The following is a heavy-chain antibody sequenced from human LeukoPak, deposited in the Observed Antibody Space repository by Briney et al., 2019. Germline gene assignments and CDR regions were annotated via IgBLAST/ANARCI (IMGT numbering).Heavy chain of an antibody. CDR2: IYTSGST. CDR3: AIVYCSGGSCYGREAFDI. J-gene: IGHJ3*02. CDR1: GGSICSGSYY. D-gene: IGHD2-15*01. V-gene: IGHV4-61*02. Sequence: SETLSLTCTVSGGSICSGSYYWSWIRQPAGKGLEWIGRIYTSGSTNYNPSLKSRVTISVDTSKNQFSLKLSSVTAADTAVYYCAIVYCSGGSCYGREAFDIWGQGTMVTVSS.